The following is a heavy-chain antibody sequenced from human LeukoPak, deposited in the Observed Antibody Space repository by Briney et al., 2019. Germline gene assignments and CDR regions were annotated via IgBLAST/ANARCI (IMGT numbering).Heavy chain of an antibody. J-gene: IGHJ3*02. CDR2: IYHSGST. D-gene: IGHD1-26*01. V-gene: IGHV4-30-2*01. CDR1: GGSISSGGYS. CDR3: ARWEHGIVGAKDAFDI. Sequence: PSQTLSLTCAVSGGSISSGGYSWSWIRQPPGKGLEWIGYIYHSGSTYYNPSLKSRVTISVDRSKNQFSLKLSSVTAADTAVYYCARWEHGIVGAKDAFDIWGQGTMVTVSS.